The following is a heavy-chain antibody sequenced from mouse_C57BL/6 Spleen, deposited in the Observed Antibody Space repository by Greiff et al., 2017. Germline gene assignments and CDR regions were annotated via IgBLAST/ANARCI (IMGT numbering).Heavy chain of an antibody. CDR3: ARGHYYGSSSFAY. Sequence: VKLMESDAELVKPGASVKISCKVSGYTFTDHTIHWMKQRPEQGLEWIGYIYPRDGSTKYNEKFKGKATLTADKSSSTAYMQLNSLTSEDSAVYFCARGHYYGSSSFAYWGQGTLVTVSA. V-gene: IGHV1-78*01. CDR2: IYPRDGST. CDR1: GYTFTDHT. D-gene: IGHD1-1*01. J-gene: IGHJ3*01.